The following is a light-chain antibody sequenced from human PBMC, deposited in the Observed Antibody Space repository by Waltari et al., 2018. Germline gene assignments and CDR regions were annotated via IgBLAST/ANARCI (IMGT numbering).Light chain of an antibody. CDR2: EVS. CDR3: CSYTSSNTLV. Sequence: QSALTQPASVSGSPGQSITISCTGTNSDVGGYKYVSWYQQHPGKAPKLMIYEVSNRPSGVSNRLSGSQSGNTASLTISGLQAEDEADYYCCSYTSSNTLVFGGGTKLTVL. J-gene: IGLJ2*01. CDR1: NSDVGGYKY. V-gene: IGLV2-14*01.